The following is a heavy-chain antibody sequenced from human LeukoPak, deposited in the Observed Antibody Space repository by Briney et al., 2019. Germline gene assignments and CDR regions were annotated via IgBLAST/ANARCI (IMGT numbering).Heavy chain of an antibody. Sequence: PGRSLRLSCAASGFTFSSYAMHWVRQAPGKGLEWVAVISYDGSNKYYADSVKGRFTISRDNSKNTLYLQMNSLRAEDTAVYYCARDSEWLPDCWGQGTLVTVSS. CDR1: GFTFSSYA. CDR2: ISYDGSNK. V-gene: IGHV3-30-3*01. CDR3: ARDSEWLPDC. J-gene: IGHJ4*02. D-gene: IGHD5-24*01.